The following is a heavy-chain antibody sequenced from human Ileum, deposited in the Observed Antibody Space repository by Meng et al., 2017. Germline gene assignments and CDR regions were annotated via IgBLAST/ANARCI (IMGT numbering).Heavy chain of an antibody. CDR3: ARITSSASDH. CDR2: VGGGGDTT. V-gene: IGHV3-23*04. CDR1: GFTFSNHG. J-gene: IGHJ4*02. Sequence: EVQLAESGGGLVQPGGSLRLSCEASGFTFSNHGMSWARQAPGKGLEWVSAVGGGGDTTYYADSAKGRFTISRDNSKNTMYLQMNNLRAEDAAVYYCARITSSASDHWGQGTMVTVAS.